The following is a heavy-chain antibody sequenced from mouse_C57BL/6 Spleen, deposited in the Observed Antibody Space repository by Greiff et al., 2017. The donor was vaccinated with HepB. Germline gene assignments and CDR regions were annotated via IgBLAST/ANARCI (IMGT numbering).Heavy chain of an antibody. Sequence: EVKLQESGPELVKPGASVKIPCKASGYTFTDYNMDWVKQSHGKSLEWIGDINPNNGGTIYNQKFKGKATLTVDKSSSTAYMELRSLTSEDTAVYYCARLYYGTYYFDYWGQGTTLTVSS. CDR1: GYTFTDYN. CDR3: ARLYYGTYYFDY. D-gene: IGHD1-1*01. V-gene: IGHV1-18*01. J-gene: IGHJ2*01. CDR2: INPNNGGT.